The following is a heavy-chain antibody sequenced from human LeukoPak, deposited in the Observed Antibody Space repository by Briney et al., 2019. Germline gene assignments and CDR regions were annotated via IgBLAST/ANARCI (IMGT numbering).Heavy chain of an antibody. J-gene: IGHJ4*02. CDR3: ANFAHGSTGY. V-gene: IGHV4-39*01. Sequence: SETLSLTCTVSGGSISRYYWGWIRQPPGKGLEWIGSIYYSGSTYYNPSLKSRVTISVDTSKNQFSLKLSSVTAADTAVYYCANFAHGSTGYWGQGTLVTVSS. D-gene: IGHD3-9*01. CDR1: GGSISRYY. CDR2: IYYSGST.